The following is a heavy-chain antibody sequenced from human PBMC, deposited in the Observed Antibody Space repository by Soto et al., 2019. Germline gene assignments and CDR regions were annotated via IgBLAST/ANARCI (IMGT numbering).Heavy chain of an antibody. J-gene: IGHJ5*02. CDR3: ARVWCPHFDP. V-gene: IGHV4-61*01. D-gene: IGHD2-21*01. CDR1: GGSVSSGSYY. CDR2: IYYSGST. Sequence: SETLSLTCTVSGGSVSSGSYYWSWILHPPGKGLEWIGYIYYSGSTNYNPSLKSRVTISVDTSKNQFSLKLSSVTAADTAVYYCARVWCPHFDPWGQGTLVTVSS.